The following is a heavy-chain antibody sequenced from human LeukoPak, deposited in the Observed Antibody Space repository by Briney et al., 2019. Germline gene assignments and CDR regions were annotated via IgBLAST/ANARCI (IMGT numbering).Heavy chain of an antibody. CDR2: MNPNSGNT. D-gene: IGHD5-18*01. CDR3: ARAYTAVVLDY. J-gene: IGHJ4*02. V-gene: IGHV1-8*01. Sequence: ASVKVSCKASGYTFSSYDTNWVRQAPGQGLEWMGWMNPNSGNTGYVQRFQGRVTMTTNTSISTAYMELSSLRSEDTAVYYCARAYTAVVLDYWGQGTLVTVSS. CDR1: GYTFSSYD.